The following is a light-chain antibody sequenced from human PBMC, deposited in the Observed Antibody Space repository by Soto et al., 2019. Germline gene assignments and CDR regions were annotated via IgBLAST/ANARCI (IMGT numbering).Light chain of an antibody. J-gene: IGKJ1*01. V-gene: IGKV3-20*01. Sequence: EIVLTQSPGTLFLSPGERATLSCRASQSVNSNYLAWYQQKPGQAPRLFIYGASSRATGIPDRFSGSGSGTDFTLTISRLEPEDFAVYYCQQYGSSPTFGQGTKVEIK. CDR3: QQYGSSPT. CDR1: QSVNSNY. CDR2: GAS.